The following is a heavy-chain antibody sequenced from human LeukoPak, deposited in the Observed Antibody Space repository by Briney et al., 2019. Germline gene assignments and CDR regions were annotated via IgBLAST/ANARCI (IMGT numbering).Heavy chain of an antibody. CDR3: ARLEARIAAATVHY. CDR2: VYYSGST. V-gene: IGHV4-39*01. Sequence: PSETRSLTCTVAGGSISSSSDYWGWIRQPPGKGLEWIGGVYYSGSTYYSPSLKSRFTISVDTSKHQFSLKLSSVTAADTAVYYCARLEARIAAATVHYWGQGTLVTVSS. CDR1: GGSISSSSDY. D-gene: IGHD6-13*01. J-gene: IGHJ4*02.